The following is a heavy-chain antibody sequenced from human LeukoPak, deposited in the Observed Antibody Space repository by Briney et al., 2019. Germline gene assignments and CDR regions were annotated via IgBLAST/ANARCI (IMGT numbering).Heavy chain of an antibody. J-gene: IGHJ4*02. V-gene: IGHV3-11*04. CDR2: IGWSDSAI. CDR3: ARDHQWSFDS. CDR1: GGSFSGYY. D-gene: IGHD2-15*01. Sequence: LSLTCAVYGGSFSGYYWSWIRQAPGKGLEWISYIGWSDSAIFYADSVKGRFTISRDSAKNSLFLQMNSLSDEDTAVYYCARDHQWSFDSWGQGTLVTVSS.